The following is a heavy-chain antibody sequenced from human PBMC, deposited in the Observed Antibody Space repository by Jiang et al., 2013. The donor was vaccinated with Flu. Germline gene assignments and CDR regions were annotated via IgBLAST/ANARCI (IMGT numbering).Heavy chain of an antibody. J-gene: IGHJ6*02. CDR2: IKSKTDGGTT. CDR3: TTEGEVVVPAATAYYYYGMDV. CDR1: GFTFSNAW. Sequence: VQLVESGGGLVKPGGSLRLSCAASGFTFSNAWMNWVRQAPGKGLEWVGRIKSKTDGGTTDYAAPVKGRFTISRDDSKNTLYLQMNSLKTEDTAVYYCTTEGEVVVPAATAYYYYGMDVVGQGTTVTVSS. D-gene: IGHD2-2*01. V-gene: IGHV3-15*07.